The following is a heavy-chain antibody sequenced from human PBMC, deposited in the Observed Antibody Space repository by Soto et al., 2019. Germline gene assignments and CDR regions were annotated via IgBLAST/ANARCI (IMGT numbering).Heavy chain of an antibody. D-gene: IGHD2-2*01. Sequence: SETLSLTCAVSGASISSSNWWSWVRQSPGEGLEWIGEMFHSGTTNYNPSLKSRVTISVDKSNNQFSLKVTSVTAADTAVYYCARTGVPAAGGVRLDFWGQGTLVTVS. V-gene: IGHV4-4*02. CDR1: GASISSSNW. CDR2: MFHSGTT. CDR3: ARTGVPAAGGVRLDF. J-gene: IGHJ4*02.